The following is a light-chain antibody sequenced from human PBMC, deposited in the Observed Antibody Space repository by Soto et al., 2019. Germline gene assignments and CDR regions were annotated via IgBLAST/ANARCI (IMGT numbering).Light chain of an antibody. CDR2: SAS. J-gene: IGKJ1*01. V-gene: IGKV3-15*01. CDR3: QQYHNYPPPT. CDR1: QSVNSK. Sequence: EIVMTQSPATLSVSPGERVTLSCTASQSVNSKLAWYQQRPGQPPRLLIYSASSRATGIPARFSGSGSGTESTLTITSLQSEHFDVYYCQQYHNYPPPTFGKGTKFEIK.